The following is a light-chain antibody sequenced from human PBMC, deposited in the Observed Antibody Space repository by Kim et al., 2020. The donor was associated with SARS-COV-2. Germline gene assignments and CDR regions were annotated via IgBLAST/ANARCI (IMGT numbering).Light chain of an antibody. CDR3: QQTKSFPLT. CDR2: AAS. V-gene: IGKV1-12*01. J-gene: IGKJ4*01. CDR1: QGISSR. Sequence: DIQMTQSPSSVSASVGDRVTITCRASQGISSRLAWYQQKPGKTPKLLISAASNLQSGVPSRFRGSGSGTNFTLTITSLQPDDFATYHCQQTKSFPLTFGGGTKVEIK.